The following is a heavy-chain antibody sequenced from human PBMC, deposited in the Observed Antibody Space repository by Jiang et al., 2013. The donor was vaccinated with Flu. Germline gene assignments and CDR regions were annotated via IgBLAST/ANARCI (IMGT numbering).Heavy chain of an antibody. D-gene: IGHD5-24*01. CDR1: GGTFSSYT. V-gene: IGHV1-69*02. CDR3: ARQMATVAFDI. J-gene: IGHJ3*02. CDR2: IIPILGIA. Sequence: GAEVKKPGSSVKVSCKASGGTFSSYTISWVRQAPGQGLEWMGRIIPILGIANYAQKFQGRVTITADKSTSTAYMELSSLRSEDTAVYYCARQMATVAFDIWGQGTMVTVSS.